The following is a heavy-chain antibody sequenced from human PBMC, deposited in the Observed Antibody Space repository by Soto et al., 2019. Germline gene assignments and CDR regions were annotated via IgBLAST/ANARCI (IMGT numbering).Heavy chain of an antibody. Sequence: EVQLLESGGGLVQPGGSLRLYCEASGFYFGSYAMTWVRQAPGKGLEWVASIGGRGHATHYADSVQGRCTISRDDSERTLYLQMNSLRVEDTAVYYCAKSGPTVMYFDHWGQGRRVSVSS. CDR2: IGGRGHAT. CDR3: AKSGPTVMYFDH. V-gene: IGHV3-23*01. J-gene: IGHJ4*02. D-gene: IGHD4-17*01. CDR1: GFYFGSYA.